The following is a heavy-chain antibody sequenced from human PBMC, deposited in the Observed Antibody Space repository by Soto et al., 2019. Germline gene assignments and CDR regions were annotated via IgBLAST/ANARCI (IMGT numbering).Heavy chain of an antibody. Sequence: QVQLQESGPGLVKPSGTLSLTCAVSGGSISSSNWWSWVRQPPGKGLEWIGEIYHSGSTNYNPSLKSRVTISVDKSKHQFSLKLSSVTAADTAVYYCARSGDLTEADTYYYYGMDVWGQGTTVTVSS. J-gene: IGHJ6*02. CDR2: IYHSGST. V-gene: IGHV4-4*02. D-gene: IGHD6-13*01. CDR1: GGSISSSNW. CDR3: ARSGDLTEADTYYYYGMDV.